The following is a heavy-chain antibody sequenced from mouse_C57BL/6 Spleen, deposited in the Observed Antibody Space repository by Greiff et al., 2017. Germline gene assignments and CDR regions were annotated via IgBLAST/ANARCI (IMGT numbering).Heavy chain of an antibody. D-gene: IGHD2-4*01. CDR2: ISSGSSTI. CDR1: GFTFSDYG. J-gene: IGHJ3*01. V-gene: IGHV5-17*01. Sequence: EVHLVESGGGLVKPGGSLTLSCAASGFTFSDYGMHWVRQAPEKGLEWVAYISSGSSTIYYADTVKGRFTISRDNAKNTLFLQMTSLRSEDTAMYYCARPYDYDETWFAYWGQGTLVTVSA. CDR3: ARPYDYDETWFAY.